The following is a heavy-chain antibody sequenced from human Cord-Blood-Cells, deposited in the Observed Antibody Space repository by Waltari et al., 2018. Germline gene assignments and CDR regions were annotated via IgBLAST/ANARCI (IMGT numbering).Heavy chain of an antibody. CDR1: GFTFSGSA. CDR2: SGNIANSYAT. J-gene: IGHJ6*02. CDR3: TGESTSLYGMDV. V-gene: IGHV3-73*02. D-gene: IGHD2-2*01. Sequence: EVQLVESGGGLVQPGGSLKLSCAASGFTFSGSAMHWVRQASGKGLEVVGRSGNIANSYATAYAASVKGRFTISRDDSKNTAYLQMNSLKTEDTAVYYCTGESTSLYGMDVWGQGTTVTVSS.